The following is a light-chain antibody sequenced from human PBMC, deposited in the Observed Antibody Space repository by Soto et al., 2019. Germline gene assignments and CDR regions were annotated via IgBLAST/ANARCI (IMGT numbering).Light chain of an antibody. CDR3: QSYDSSLSGSV. V-gene: IGLV1-40*01. Sequence: QCVLTQPASGYRAPGRRVSISCTGSSSNIGARYVVYWYQQLPGTAPKLLVSGVNDRPSGVPDRFSGSTSGTSASLAITGLQAEDEADYYCQSYDSSLSGSVFGTGTKVTVL. CDR1: SSNIGARYV. J-gene: IGLJ1*01. CDR2: GVN.